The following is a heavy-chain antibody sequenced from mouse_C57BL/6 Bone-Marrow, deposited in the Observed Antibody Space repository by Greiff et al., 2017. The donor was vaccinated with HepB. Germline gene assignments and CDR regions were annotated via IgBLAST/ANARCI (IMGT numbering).Heavy chain of an antibody. Sequence: QVQLQQSGPGLVQPSQSLSITCTVSGFSLTNYGIHWVRQSPGKGLEWLGAICSGGSPDYNAAFIARLSISKDNSESQVFFKMNSLQADDTAIYYCARMAYYSNSNYFDNWGQGTTLTVSS. D-gene: IGHD2-5*01. J-gene: IGHJ2*01. CDR3: ARMAYYSNSNYFDN. CDR2: ICSGGSP. V-gene: IGHV2-2*01. CDR1: GFSLTNYG.